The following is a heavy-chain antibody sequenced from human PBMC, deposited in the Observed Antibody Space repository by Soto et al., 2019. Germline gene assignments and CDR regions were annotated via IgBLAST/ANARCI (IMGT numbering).Heavy chain of an antibody. J-gene: IGHJ6*02. Sequence: SVKVSCKASGGTFISYAISWVRQAPGQGLEWMGGIIPIFGTANYAQKFQGRVTITADESTSTAYMELSSLRSEDTAVYYCARLVVPGASRDVWGQGTTVTVSS. CDR3: ARLVVPGASRDV. CDR1: GGTFISYA. V-gene: IGHV1-69*13. D-gene: IGHD2-2*01. CDR2: IIPIFGTA.